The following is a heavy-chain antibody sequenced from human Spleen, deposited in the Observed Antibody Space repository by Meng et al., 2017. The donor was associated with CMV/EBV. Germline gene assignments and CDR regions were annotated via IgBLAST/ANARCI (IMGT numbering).Heavy chain of an antibody. J-gene: IGHJ4*02. V-gene: IGHV3-11*04. Sequence: CGASGFTFSDYYMSWIRQAQGKGLEWVSYISSSGSNIYYADSVKGRFTISRDNAKNSLYLQMNSLRAEDTAVYYCATSMWFGESSFDYWGQGTLVTVSS. D-gene: IGHD3-10*01. CDR2: ISSSGSNI. CDR1: GFTFSDYY. CDR3: ATSMWFGESSFDY.